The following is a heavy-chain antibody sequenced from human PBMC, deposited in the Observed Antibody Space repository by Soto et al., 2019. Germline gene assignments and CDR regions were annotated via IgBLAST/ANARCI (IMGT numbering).Heavy chain of an antibody. CDR3: ARMYNSGFYRPEGDYYFYGMDV. J-gene: IGHJ6*02. CDR2: LYISGST. V-gene: IGHV4-4*07. D-gene: IGHD6-19*01. CDR1: GASIRDYH. Sequence: ASETLSLTCSVSGASIRDYHWSWVRQPAGKGLEWIGRLYISGSTKYNPPLKSRVTMSADTSVNQFSLTLRSVTAADTAIYYCARMYNSGFYRPEGDYYFYGMDVWGQGTTVTVSS.